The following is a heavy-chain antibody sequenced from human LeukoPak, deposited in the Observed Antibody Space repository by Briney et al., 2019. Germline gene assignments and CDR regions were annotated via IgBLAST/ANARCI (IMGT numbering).Heavy chain of an antibody. D-gene: IGHD3-10*01. J-gene: IGHJ4*02. Sequence: GGSLRLSCAASGFTFSSYGMLWVRQAPGKGLEWVAVISYDGSNKYYADSVKGRFTISRDNSKNTLYLQMNSLRAEDTAVYYCAKDYYRRFYYFDYWGQGTLVTVSS. CDR1: GFTFSSYG. V-gene: IGHV3-30*18. CDR2: ISYDGSNK. CDR3: AKDYYRRFYYFDY.